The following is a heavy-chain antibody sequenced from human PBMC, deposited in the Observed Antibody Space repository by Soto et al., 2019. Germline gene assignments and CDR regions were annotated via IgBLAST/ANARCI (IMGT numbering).Heavy chain of an antibody. J-gene: IGHJ4*02. V-gene: IGHV3-23*01. CDR2: ISGSGGST. Sequence: EVQLLESGGGLVQPGGSLRLSCAASGFTFSSYAMSWVRQAPGKGLEWVSAISGSGGSTYYADYVKGRFTIARDNSKNTLYRQMNSLRAKDTAVYYCARPINYDYSWGSYRPLYYWGQGTLVTVSS. CDR1: GFTFSSYA. D-gene: IGHD3-16*02. CDR3: ARPINYDYSWGSYRPLYY.